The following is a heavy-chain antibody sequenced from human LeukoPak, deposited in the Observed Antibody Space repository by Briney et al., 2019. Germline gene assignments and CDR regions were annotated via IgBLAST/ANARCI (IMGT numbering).Heavy chain of an antibody. CDR1: GYTFSSYA. CDR3: ARNYDRRPFDY. D-gene: IGHD3-22*01. CDR2: INVYNGNR. Sequence: GASVKVSCKASGYTFSSYAISWVRQAPGQGLEWMGWINVYNGNRNYAQNLQDRVTMTTDTSTGTAYMELRSLRSDDTALYYCARNYDRRPFDYWGRGILVTVSS. J-gene: IGHJ4*02. V-gene: IGHV1-18*01.